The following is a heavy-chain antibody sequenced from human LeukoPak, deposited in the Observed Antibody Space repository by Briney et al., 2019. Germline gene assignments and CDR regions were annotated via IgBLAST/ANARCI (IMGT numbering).Heavy chain of an antibody. CDR3: ARNEYSSSGSGQVDV. Sequence: KPGGSLRLSCVASGFTFSNYWLHWVRQAPGKGLVWVSRINIDESTANYADSVKGRFTISRDNAKNTLYLQMNSLRAEDTAVYYCARNEYSSSGSGQVDVWGQGTTVTVSS. D-gene: IGHD5-18*01. V-gene: IGHV3-74*01. CDR1: GFTFSNYW. J-gene: IGHJ6*02. CDR2: INIDESTA.